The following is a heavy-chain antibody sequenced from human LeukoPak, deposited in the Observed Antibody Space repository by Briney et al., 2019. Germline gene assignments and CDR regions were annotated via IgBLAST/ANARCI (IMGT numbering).Heavy chain of an antibody. CDR1: GFTFSSSW. J-gene: IGHJ3*02. CDR3: AKDPQQLVPDDAFDI. V-gene: IGHV3-23*01. Sequence: GGSLRLSCAASGFTFSSSWMNWVRQAPGKGLEWVSAISGSGGSTYYADSVKGRFTISRDNSKNTLYLQMNSLRAEDTAVYYCAKDPQQLVPDDAFDIWGQGTMVTVSS. D-gene: IGHD6-13*01. CDR2: ISGSGGST.